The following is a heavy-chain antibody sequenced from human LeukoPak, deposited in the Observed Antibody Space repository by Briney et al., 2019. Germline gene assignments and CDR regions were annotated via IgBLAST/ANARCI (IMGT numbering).Heavy chain of an antibody. J-gene: IGHJ4*02. Sequence: GGSLRLSCAASGFTFDDYTMHWVRQAPGKGLEWVSLISWDGGSTYYADSVKGRFTISRDNSKNSLYLQMNSLRTEDTALYYCAKALYSSSWQENFGLDYWGQGTLVTVSS. CDR2: ISWDGGST. CDR3: AKALYSSSWQENFGLDY. V-gene: IGHV3-43*01. CDR1: GFTFDDYT. D-gene: IGHD6-13*01.